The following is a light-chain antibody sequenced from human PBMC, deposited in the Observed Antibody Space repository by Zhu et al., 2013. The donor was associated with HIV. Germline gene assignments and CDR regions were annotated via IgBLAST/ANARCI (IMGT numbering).Light chain of an antibody. CDR1: QSVGSTF. CDR2: GAS. CDR3: QQRSNWPPVT. J-gene: IGKJ2*01. V-gene: IGKV3D-20*02. Sequence: EIVMTQSPGTLSVSPGERATLSCRASQSVGSTFLAWYQQKPGQAPRLLIYGASSRATGIPDRFSGSGSGTDFTLTISRLEPEDFAVYYCQQRSNWPPVTFGQGTKLEIK.